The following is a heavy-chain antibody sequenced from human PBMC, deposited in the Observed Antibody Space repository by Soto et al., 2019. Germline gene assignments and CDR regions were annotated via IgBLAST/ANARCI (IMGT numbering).Heavy chain of an antibody. D-gene: IGHD3-22*01. J-gene: IGHJ6*02. CDR1: GYTFTSYY. CDR3: AGLTTYYYDSSGYSGIYGMDV. CDR2: INPSAGST. Sequence: ASGKISCKAAGYTFTSYYMHWVRQAPGQGLEWMGIINPSAGSTSYAQKFQARVTMTRDTSTSTVYMELSSLRSEDTAVYYCAGLTTYYYDSSGYSGIYGMDVWGQGTTVTVSS. V-gene: IGHV1-46*01.